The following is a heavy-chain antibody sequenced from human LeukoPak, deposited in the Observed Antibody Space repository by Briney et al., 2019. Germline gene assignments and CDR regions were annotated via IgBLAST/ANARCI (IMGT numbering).Heavy chain of an antibody. J-gene: IGHJ6*03. CDR2: ISSSGSTI. CDR3: ARDLGDYYYYYMDV. CDR1: GFTFSDYY. V-gene: IGHV3-11*04. D-gene: IGHD3-16*01. Sequence: PGGSLRLSCAASGFTFSDYYMSWIRQAPGKGLEWVSYISSSGSTIYYADSVKGRFTISRDNAKNSLYLQMNSLRAEDTAVHYCARDLGDYYYYYMDVWGKGTTVTVSS.